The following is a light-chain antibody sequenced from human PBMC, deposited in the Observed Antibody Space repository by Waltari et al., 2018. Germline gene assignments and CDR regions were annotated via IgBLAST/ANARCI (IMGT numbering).Light chain of an antibody. CDR1: QGVGSY. CDR3: QQVNTYPLT. V-gene: IGKV1-9*01. CDR2: AAS. Sequence: VQLTQSPYFPSSSVGDRVTTTCRASQGVGSYLAWYQQKPGEAPKLLIHAASTLQSGVPSRFSGSSSGTEFTLTVSSLQPEDFGTYYCQQVNTYPLTFGGGTKVEI. J-gene: IGKJ4*01.